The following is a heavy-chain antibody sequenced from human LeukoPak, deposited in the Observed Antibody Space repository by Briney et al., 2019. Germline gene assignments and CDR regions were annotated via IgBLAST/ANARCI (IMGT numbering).Heavy chain of an antibody. Sequence: GRSLRLSCAASGFTFSSYAMHWVRQAPGKGLEWVAVISYDGSNKYYADSVKGRFTISRDNFKNTLYLQMNSLRAEDTAVYYCASLSYYDILTGYYWIDYYYGMDVWGQGTTVT. CDR3: ASLSYYDILTGYYWIDYYYGMDV. CDR1: GFTFSSYA. CDR2: ISYDGSNK. V-gene: IGHV3-30-3*01. J-gene: IGHJ6*02. D-gene: IGHD3-9*01.